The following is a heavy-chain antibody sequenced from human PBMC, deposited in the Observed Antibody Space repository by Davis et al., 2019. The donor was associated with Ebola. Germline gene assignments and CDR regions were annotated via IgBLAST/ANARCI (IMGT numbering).Heavy chain of an antibody. CDR1: GGSISSYY. CDR3: ARDSRFLERYYYYGMDV. V-gene: IGHV4-59*01. Sequence: MPSETLSLTCTVSGGSISSYYWSWIRQPPGKGLEWIGYIYYSGSTNYNPSLKSRVTISVDTSKNQFSLKLSSVTAADTAVYYCARDSRFLERYYYYGMDVWGQGTTVTVSS. D-gene: IGHD3-3*01. J-gene: IGHJ6*02. CDR2: IYYSGST.